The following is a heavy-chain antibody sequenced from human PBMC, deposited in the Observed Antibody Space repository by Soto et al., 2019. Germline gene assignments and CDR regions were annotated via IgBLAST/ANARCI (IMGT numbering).Heavy chain of an antibody. V-gene: IGHV2-5*02. D-gene: IGHD2-21*02. CDR1: GFSLTTRPVG. Sequence: QITLKESGPTRVKPTQTLTLTCSFSGFSLTTRPVGVGWIRQSPGKALEWLAFAYWDDDNRYSPSLRSRLTVTRDPSKNQVVLTMTNMDPVDTATYYCGHRRSSGDWHGGYFDYWGQGTLVTVSS. J-gene: IGHJ4*02. CDR3: GHRRSSGDWHGGYFDY. CDR2: AYWDDDN.